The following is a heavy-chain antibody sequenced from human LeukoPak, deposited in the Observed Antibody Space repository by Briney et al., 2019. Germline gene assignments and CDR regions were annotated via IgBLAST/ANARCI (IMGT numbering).Heavy chain of an antibody. D-gene: IGHD5-24*01. J-gene: IGHJ6*03. CDR3: AGDLEMDQYNMDV. CDR1: GFTFSNYE. Sequence: TGGSLRLSCAASGFTFSNYEMNWVRQAPGKGLEWVSYISSSGNTIYYADSVKGRFTISRDNSKNTLYLQMNSLRSDDTAVYYCAGDLEMDQYNMDVWGKGTTVTISS. CDR2: ISSSGNTI. V-gene: IGHV3-48*03.